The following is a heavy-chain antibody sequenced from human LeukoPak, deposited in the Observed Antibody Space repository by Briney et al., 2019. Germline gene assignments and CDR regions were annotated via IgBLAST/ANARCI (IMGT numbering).Heavy chain of an antibody. CDR2: IYYSGRS. CDR1: GGSISSGDYY. D-gene: IGHD2-2*01. V-gene: IGHV4-30-4*01. CDR3: ARGDIVVVPAAPYFDY. J-gene: IGHJ4*02. Sequence: PSQTLSLTCTVSGGSISSGDYYWSWIRQPPGKGLEWIGYIYYSGRSYYNPFLKGRVTISVDTSKNQFSLKLSSVTAADTAVYYSARGDIVVVPAAPYFDYWGQGTLVTVSS.